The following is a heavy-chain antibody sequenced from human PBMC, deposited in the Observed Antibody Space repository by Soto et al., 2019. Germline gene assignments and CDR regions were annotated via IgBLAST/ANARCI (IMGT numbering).Heavy chain of an antibody. CDR2: IWYDGSNK. Sequence: QVQLVESGGGVVQPGRSLSLSCAASGFTFSSYGMHWVRQAPGKGLEWVAVIWYDGSNKYYADSVKGRFTISRDNSKNTLYLQMNSLRAEDTAVYYCARDARGSAALDYWGQGTLVTVSS. V-gene: IGHV3-33*01. CDR1: GFTFSSYG. CDR3: ARDARGSAALDY. J-gene: IGHJ4*02. D-gene: IGHD3-10*01.